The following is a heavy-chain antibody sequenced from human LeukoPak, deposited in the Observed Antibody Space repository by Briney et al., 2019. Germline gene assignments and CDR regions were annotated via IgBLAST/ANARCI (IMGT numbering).Heavy chain of an antibody. J-gene: IGHJ4*02. CDR2: FDPEDGET. CDR3: ARDPVGGDGDYPYYDY. D-gene: IGHD2-21*02. Sequence: ASVKVSCKVSGYTLTELSMHWVRQAPGKGLEWMGGFDPEDGETIYAQKFQGRVTMTRDTSTSTVYMELSSLRSEDTAVYYCARDPVGGDGDYPYYDYWGQGTLVTVSS. CDR1: GYTLTELS. V-gene: IGHV1-24*01.